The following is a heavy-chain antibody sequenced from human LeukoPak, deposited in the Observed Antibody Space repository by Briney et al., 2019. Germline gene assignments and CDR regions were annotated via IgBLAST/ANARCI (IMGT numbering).Heavy chain of an antibody. CDR3: ARENYPVEMATITHFDY. CDR1: GFTLSSYG. V-gene: IGHV3-30*02. Sequence: PGGSLRLSCGASGFTLSSYGMHWVRQAPGKGLEWVAFIRYDGSNKYYADSVKGRFTISRDNAKNSLYLQMNSLRAEDTAVYYCARENYPVEMATITHFDYWGQGTLVTVSS. CDR2: IRYDGSNK. D-gene: IGHD5-24*01. J-gene: IGHJ4*02.